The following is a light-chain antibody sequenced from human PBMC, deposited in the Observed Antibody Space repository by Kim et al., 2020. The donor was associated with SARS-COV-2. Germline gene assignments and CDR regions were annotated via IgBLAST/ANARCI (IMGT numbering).Light chain of an antibody. Sequence: LSPGERAPLSCRASPSVSSSLAWYQQKPGQAPRLLIYDASNRATGIPARFSGSGSVTDFTLTISSLEPEDFAVYYCQQRSNWRITFGQGTRLEIK. J-gene: IGKJ5*01. V-gene: IGKV3-11*01. CDR3: QQRSNWRIT. CDR2: DAS. CDR1: PSVSSS.